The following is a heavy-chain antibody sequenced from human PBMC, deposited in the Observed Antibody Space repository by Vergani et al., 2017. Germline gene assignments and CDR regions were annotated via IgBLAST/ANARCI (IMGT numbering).Heavy chain of an antibody. D-gene: IGHD6-6*01. CDR3: ARHLRQLARNDVFDI. J-gene: IGHJ3*02. V-gene: IGHV4-39*01. Sequence: QLQLQEPGPRLVKPSETLSLTCSLSGMSISNNNYYWGWIRQPPGKGLEWIGSIYDSRNNNYSPSLKSRVSISVDTSKNQFSLNLTSVTAADTAVYYCARHLRQLARNDVFDIWGHGTLVTVSS. CDR1: GMSISNNNYY. CDR2: IYDSRNN.